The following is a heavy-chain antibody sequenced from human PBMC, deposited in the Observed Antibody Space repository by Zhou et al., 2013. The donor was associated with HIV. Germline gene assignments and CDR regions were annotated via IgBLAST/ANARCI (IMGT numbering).Heavy chain of an antibody. J-gene: IGHJ4*02. D-gene: IGHD2-21*02. Sequence: QVHLVQSGAEVKKPGASVKVSCEAVGVAFSNYAIHWVRLAPGLGLEWLGWIHPNNGATKSAQKFQGRVTMTRDTSINTAYMDLSGLTSNDTAVYFCVRYGDYSPFDYWGQGALVTVTS. CDR3: VRYGDYSPFDY. CDR2: IHPNNGAT. CDR1: GVAFSNYA. V-gene: IGHV1-2*02.